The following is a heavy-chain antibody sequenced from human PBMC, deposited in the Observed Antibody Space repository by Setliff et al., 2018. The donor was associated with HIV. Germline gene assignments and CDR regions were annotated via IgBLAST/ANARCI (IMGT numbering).Heavy chain of an antibody. CDR3: ARARGRAQLSYYFDY. CDR1: GYSISSGYY. CDR2: IYHSGST. J-gene: IGHJ4*02. D-gene: IGHD2-2*01. Sequence: SETLSLTCTVSGYSISSGYYWGWIRQPPGKGLEWIGSIYHSGSTSYNPTLNSRVTMSVDTSRDQFSLKLSSVTAADTAVYYCARARGRAQLSYYFDYWGQGRLVTVSS. V-gene: IGHV4-38-2*02.